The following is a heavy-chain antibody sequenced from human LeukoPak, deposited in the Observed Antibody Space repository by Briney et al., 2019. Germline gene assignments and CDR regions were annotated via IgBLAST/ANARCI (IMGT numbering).Heavy chain of an antibody. CDR3: ARVTGSIDY. CDR2: INLKSGNT. V-gene: IGHV1-8*01. J-gene: IGHJ4*02. D-gene: IGHD1-26*01. Sequence: GASVKVSCKASGYTFTSYDINWVRQATGQGLERMGWINLKSGNTGYAQNFQGRLTVTRDTSINTAYMELSTLRSEDTAVYYCARVTGSIDYWGQGTLVTVSS. CDR1: GYTFTSYD.